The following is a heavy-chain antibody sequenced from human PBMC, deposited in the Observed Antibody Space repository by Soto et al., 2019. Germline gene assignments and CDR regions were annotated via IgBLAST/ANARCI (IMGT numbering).Heavy chain of an antibody. CDR3: ARVHIVGGIITHEKGFDC. CDR2: IISYNGNT. Sequence: QVQLVQSGAEVKKPGASVTVSCKASGYSFTTYGISWVRQAPGQGLEWMGWIISYNGNTKYAQKLQGIVTVTTDASTSTAYMELRSLRAEDTAVYYCARVHIVGGIITHEKGFDCWGQGTLVTVSS. CDR1: GYSFTTYG. J-gene: IGHJ4*02. D-gene: IGHD3-10*01. V-gene: IGHV1-18*01.